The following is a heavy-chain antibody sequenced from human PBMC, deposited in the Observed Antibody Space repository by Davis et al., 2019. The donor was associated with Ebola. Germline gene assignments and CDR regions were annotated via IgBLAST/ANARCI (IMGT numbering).Heavy chain of an antibody. Sequence: PGGSLRLSCAASGFTFNNYGMHWVRQAPGKGLEWVAIISYDGFVKYHADSVKGRFTISRDNTKNSLYLQMDSLRAEDTAVYYCTRHINWAFDYWGQGTLVTVSS. D-gene: IGHD1-1*01. CDR1: GFTFNNYG. CDR3: TRHINWAFDY. V-gene: IGHV3-30*03. J-gene: IGHJ4*02. CDR2: ISYDGFVK.